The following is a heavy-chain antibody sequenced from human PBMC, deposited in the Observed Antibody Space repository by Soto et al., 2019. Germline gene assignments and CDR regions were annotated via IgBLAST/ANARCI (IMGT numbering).Heavy chain of an antibody. J-gene: IGHJ5*02. CDR2: INPNSGGT. D-gene: IGHD2-21*01. CDR3: ARAVVPKYNWFDP. CDR1: GYTFTGYY. Sequence: ASVKVSCKASGYTFTGYYMHWVRQAPGQGLEWMGWINPNSGGTNYAQNFQGCVTMTRDTSISTAYMELASLTSDDTAVYYCARAVVPKYNWFDPWGRGTLVTVSS. V-gene: IGHV1-2*04.